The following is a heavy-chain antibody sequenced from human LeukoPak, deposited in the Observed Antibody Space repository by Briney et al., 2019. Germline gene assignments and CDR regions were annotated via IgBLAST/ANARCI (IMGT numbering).Heavy chain of an antibody. CDR3: ARAQGYDFWSGYYRRGAFDI. V-gene: IGHV4-38-2*02. J-gene: IGHJ3*02. CDR1: GYSISSGYY. D-gene: IGHD3-3*01. Sequence: SETLSLTCTVSGYSISSGYYWGWIRQPPGKGLEWIGSIYHSGSTYYNPSLKSRVTISVDTSKNQFSLKLSSVTAADTAVYYCARAQGYDFWSGYYRRGAFDIWGQGTMVTVSS. CDR2: IYHSGST.